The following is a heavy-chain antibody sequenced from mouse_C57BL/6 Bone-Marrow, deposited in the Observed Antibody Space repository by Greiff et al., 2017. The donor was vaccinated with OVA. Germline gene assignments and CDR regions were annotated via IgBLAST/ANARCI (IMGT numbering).Heavy chain of an antibody. V-gene: IGHV1-53*01. CDR2: INPSNGGT. Sequence: QVQLQQPGPELVKPGASVKLSCKASGYTFTSYWMHWVKQRPGQGLEWIGNINPSNGGTNYNEKFKSKATLTVDKSSSTAYMQLSSLTSEDSAVYYCARSLYGKYAMDYWGQGTSVTVSS. D-gene: IGHD2-1*01. CDR1: GYTFTSYW. J-gene: IGHJ4*01. CDR3: ARSLYGKYAMDY.